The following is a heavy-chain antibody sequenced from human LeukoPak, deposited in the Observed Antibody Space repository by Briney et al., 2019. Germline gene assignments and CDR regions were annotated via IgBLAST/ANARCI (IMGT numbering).Heavy chain of an antibody. CDR2: INHSGST. D-gene: IGHD6-13*01. CDR1: GGSYSGYY. Sequence: RSETLSLTCAVYGGSYSGYYWSWIRQPPGKGLEWIGEINHSGSTNYNPSLKSRVTISVDTSKNQFSLKLSSVTAADTAVYYCARHAESETGYSSSWYWDYYYYYGMDVWGQGTTVTVSS. CDR3: ARHAESETGYSSSWYWDYYYYYGMDV. V-gene: IGHV4-34*01. J-gene: IGHJ6*02.